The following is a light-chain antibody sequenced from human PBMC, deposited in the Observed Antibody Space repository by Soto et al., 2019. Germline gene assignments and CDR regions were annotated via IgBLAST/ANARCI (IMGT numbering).Light chain of an antibody. Sequence: DIQMTQSPSTLSATVGDRVTITCRASQSISNWLAWYQQKPGKAPNLLIYKASSLANGVPSRFSGSGSETEFTLAISRLQPDDFASYCCQQYISYSRPFGQGTKLEI. CDR3: QQYISYSRP. CDR1: QSISNW. V-gene: IGKV1-5*03. CDR2: KAS. J-gene: IGKJ1*01.